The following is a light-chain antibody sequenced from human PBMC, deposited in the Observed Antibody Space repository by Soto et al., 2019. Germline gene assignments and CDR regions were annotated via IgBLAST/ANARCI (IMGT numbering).Light chain of an antibody. CDR2: GAS. CDR3: HQYVSSPLT. Sequence: EIGLTQSPGTLSFSPGERATLSCRAIQSFSTTYLACYQQKPGQAPRLLIYGASSRATGIPDRFSGSGSGTDFTLTISRLEPEDFAVYYCHQYVSSPLTFGGGTKVEIK. V-gene: IGKV3-20*01. J-gene: IGKJ4*01. CDR1: QSFSTTY.